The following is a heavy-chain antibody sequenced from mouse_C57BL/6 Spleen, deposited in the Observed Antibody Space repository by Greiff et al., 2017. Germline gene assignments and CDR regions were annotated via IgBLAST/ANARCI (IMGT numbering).Heavy chain of an antibody. Sequence: EVMLVESGGGLVKPGGSLKLSCAASGFTFSDYGMHWVRQAPEKGLEWVAYISSGSSTIYYADTVKGRFTISRDNAKNTLFLQMTSLRSEDTAMYYCARNGNYRYYAMDYWGKGTSVTVSS. J-gene: IGHJ4*01. CDR3: ARNGNYRYYAMDY. CDR2: ISSGSSTI. CDR1: GFTFSDYG. V-gene: IGHV5-17*01. D-gene: IGHD2-1*01.